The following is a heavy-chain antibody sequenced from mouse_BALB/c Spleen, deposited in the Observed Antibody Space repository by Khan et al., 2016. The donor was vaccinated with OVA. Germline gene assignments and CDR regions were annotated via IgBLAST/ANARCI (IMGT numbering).Heavy chain of an antibody. D-gene: IGHD2-14*01. V-gene: IGHV3-2*02. CDR2: ISYSGST. Sequence: EVQLQESGPGLVKPSQSLSLTCTVTGYSITSDYAWNWIRQFPGNKLEWMGSISYSGSTSYNPSLESRISIIRDTSKNLFFLPLNSFTTEDTATYYCGSIRYYYRFSFFDYWGQCTTLTVSS. CDR1: GYSITSDYA. J-gene: IGHJ2*01. CDR3: GSIRYYYRFSFFDY.